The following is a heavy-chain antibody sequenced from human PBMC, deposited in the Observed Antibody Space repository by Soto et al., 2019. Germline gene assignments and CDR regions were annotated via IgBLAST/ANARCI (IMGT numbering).Heavy chain of an antibody. V-gene: IGHV3-48*02. CDR1: GFTFNSYS. J-gene: IGHJ4*01. D-gene: IGHD3-9*01. CDR2: IISSSTTT. CDR3: ARPMTGWEKCFDP. Sequence: EVQLVESGGGLVQPGGSLRLSCAASGFTFNSYSMNWIRQAPGKGLEWVSYIISSSTTTYYTDSVKGRLTIARDNAKNSLYLQMNSLRDDATCVSYCARPMTGWEKCFDPWGQGTLVTSSS.